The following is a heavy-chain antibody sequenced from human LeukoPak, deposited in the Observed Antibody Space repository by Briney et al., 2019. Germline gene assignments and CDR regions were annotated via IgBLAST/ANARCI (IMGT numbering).Heavy chain of an antibody. CDR2: IKPDGSAT. CDR1: GFSFSNFW. Sequence: PGGSLRLTCAASGFSFSNFWMSWVCQAPGKGLEWVANIKPDGSATNYVDPVKGRFTISRDNAKNSLDLQMNSLRAEDTAVYYCARGGGSSSWGQGTLVTVSS. V-gene: IGHV3-7*01. D-gene: IGHD6-6*01. J-gene: IGHJ5*02. CDR3: ARGGGSSS.